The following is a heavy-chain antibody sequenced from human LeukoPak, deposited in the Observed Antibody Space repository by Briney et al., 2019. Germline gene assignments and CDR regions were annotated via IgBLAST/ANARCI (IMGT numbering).Heavy chain of an antibody. V-gene: IGHV4-59*01. CDR1: GGSISSYY. Sequence: KPSETLSLTCTVSGGSISSYYWSWIRQPPGKGLEWIGYIYYSGSTNYNPSLKSRVTISVDTSKNQFSLKLSSVTAADTAVYYCARDYWGYYDSSGSNWFDPWGQGTLVTVSS. D-gene: IGHD3-22*01. CDR3: ARDYWGYYDSSGSNWFDP. CDR2: IYYSGST. J-gene: IGHJ5*02.